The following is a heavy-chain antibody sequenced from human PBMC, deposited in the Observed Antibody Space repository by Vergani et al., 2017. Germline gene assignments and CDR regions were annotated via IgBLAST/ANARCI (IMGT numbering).Heavy chain of an antibody. V-gene: IGHV3-15*01. J-gene: IGHJ4*02. CDR3: AVEIDDSGGSRDFDY. Sequence: EVQVVESGGGLIKPGGSLRLSCVVSGITFKNDWINWVRQAPGKGLEWIGRIRSKNDGGTADYAAPLKGRFTISRDDSKDSAFLLVNNLKTEDTAVYRCAVEIDDSGGSRDFDYWGRGTLVVVSS. D-gene: IGHD4-23*01. CDR1: GITFKNDW. CDR2: IRSKNDGGTA.